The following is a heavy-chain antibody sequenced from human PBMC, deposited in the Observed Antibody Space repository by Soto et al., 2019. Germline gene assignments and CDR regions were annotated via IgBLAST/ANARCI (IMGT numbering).Heavy chain of an antibody. Sequence: QVQLVRSGAEVKKPGSSVKVSCKASGGTFSSYAISWVRQAPGQGLEWMGGIIPIFGTANYAQKFQGRVTITADESTSTAYMELSSLRSEDTAVYYCARVKGVVVTATGAGYFDYWGQGTLVTVSS. CDR3: ARVKGVVVTATGAGYFDY. D-gene: IGHD2-21*02. V-gene: IGHV1-69*01. J-gene: IGHJ4*02. CDR2: IIPIFGTA. CDR1: GGTFSSYA.